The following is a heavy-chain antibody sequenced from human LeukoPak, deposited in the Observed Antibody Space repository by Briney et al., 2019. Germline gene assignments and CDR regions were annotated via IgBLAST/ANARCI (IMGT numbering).Heavy chain of an antibody. CDR1: GYTLTELS. V-gene: IGHV1-24*01. J-gene: IGHJ4*02. D-gene: IGHD6-19*01. CDR3: ATVHPFGWYIDY. Sequence: ASVKVSCKVSGYTLTELSMHWVRQAPGKGLEWMGGFDPEDGETIYAQKFQGRVTMTEDTSTDTAYMELSSLRSEDTAVYYCATVHPFGWYIDYWGQGTLVTVSS. CDR2: FDPEDGET.